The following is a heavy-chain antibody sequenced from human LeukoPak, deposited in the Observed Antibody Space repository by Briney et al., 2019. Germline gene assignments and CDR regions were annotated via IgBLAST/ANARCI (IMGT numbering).Heavy chain of an antibody. J-gene: IGHJ5*02. CDR3: ARVLFGYYFP. Sequence: SETLSLTCAVYGGSFSGYYWSWIRQPPGKGLEWIGEINHSGSTNYNPSLKSRVTISVDTSKNQFSLKLSSVTAADTAVYYCARVLFGYYFPWGQGTLVTVSS. V-gene: IGHV4-34*01. CDR2: INHSGST. CDR1: GGSFSGYY. D-gene: IGHD3-22*01.